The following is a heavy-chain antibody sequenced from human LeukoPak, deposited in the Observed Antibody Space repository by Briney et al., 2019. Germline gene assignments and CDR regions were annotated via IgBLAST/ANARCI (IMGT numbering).Heavy chain of an antibody. V-gene: IGHV3-48*03. Sequence: GGSLRLSCAAPGFDLSTYEMNWVPQAPGKGLEWIADITISGHTKNYADSVKGRFSISRDNARTSLYLQMHSLRVEDTGVYYCARGDPHADLWGQGTLVTVSS. CDR1: GFDLSTYE. J-gene: IGHJ5*02. CDR2: ITISGHTK. D-gene: IGHD5-24*01. CDR3: ARGDPHADL.